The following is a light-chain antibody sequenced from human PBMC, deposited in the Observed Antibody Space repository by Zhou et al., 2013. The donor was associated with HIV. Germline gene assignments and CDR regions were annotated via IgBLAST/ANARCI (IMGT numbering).Light chain of an antibody. Sequence: IQMTQSPPSLFASVGDRVIITCRASQDIKNFLAWYQQKPGKVPKLLIYETSTLQSGTPSRFSGSGSGTEFSLTISRLQSEDVASYFCQSYNSAIRTFGGGP. V-gene: IGKV1-27*01. CDR1: QDIKNF. CDR2: ETS. J-gene: IGKJ4*01. CDR3: QSYNSAIRT.